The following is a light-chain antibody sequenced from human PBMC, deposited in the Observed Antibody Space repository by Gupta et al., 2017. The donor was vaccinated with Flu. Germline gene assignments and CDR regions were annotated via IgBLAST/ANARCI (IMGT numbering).Light chain of an antibody. J-gene: IGKJ1*01. Sequence: GTLPLSPGEGATLSCRASQRISYTYLAWYQQRPGQTPRLLIYSASKRATGITDRFSGSWSGTDFTLTIDSLEPEDFAVYYCQQDCDSLWTFGQGTKVEI. CDR2: SAS. V-gene: IGKV3-20*01. CDR3: QQDCDSLWT. CDR1: QRISYTY.